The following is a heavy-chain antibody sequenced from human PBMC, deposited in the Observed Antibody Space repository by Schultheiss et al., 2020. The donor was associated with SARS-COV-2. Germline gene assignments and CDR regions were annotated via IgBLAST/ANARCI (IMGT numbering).Heavy chain of an antibody. CDR2: MNPNSGNT. CDR3: ARDLVGIAATATGQDY. D-gene: IGHD6-13*01. J-gene: IGHJ4*02. Sequence: ASVKVSCKASGYTFTSYDINWVRQATGQGLEWMGWMNPNSGNTGYAQKFQGRVTMTRNTSISTAYMELSRLRSDDTAVYYCARDLVGIAATATGQDYWGQGTLVTVSS. V-gene: IGHV1-8*01. CDR1: GYTFTSYD.